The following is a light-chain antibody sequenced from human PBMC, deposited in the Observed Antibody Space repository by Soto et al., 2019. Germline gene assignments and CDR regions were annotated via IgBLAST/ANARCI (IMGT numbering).Light chain of an antibody. J-gene: IGKJ1*01. CDR1: QSVSSS. CDR2: SGY. V-gene: IGKV3-11*01. Sequence: FVVTQYPDTLSLSPGETATLSCRASQSVSSSVAWYQHKPGQSPRLVVYSGYKRSPGIPARFSGSGSGTDFTLTISSLESDDFAIYYCQQRYSWLRVFGPGTKVEIK. CDR3: QQRYSWLRV.